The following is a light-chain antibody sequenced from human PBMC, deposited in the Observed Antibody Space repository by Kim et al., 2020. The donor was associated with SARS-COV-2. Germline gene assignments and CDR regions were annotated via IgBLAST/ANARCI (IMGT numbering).Light chain of an antibody. CDR3: QQYNGYHT. CDR1: PSISRW. Sequence: DIQMTQSPSTLSASVGDRVTITCRASPSISRWLAWYQQKPGKAPKLLIYEASNLESGVPSRFSGSASGTEFTLTISSLQPDDFATYYCQQYNGYHTFGQGTKLEI. V-gene: IGKV1-5*03. J-gene: IGKJ2*01. CDR2: EAS.